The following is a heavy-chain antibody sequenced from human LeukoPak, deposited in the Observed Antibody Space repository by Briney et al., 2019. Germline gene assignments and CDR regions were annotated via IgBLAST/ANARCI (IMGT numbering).Heavy chain of an antibody. J-gene: IGHJ4*02. Sequence: GGSLRLSCAAYGFTFSNYAMSRVRQAPGKGSEWVANINQDGSSIYFVDSVKGRFTISRDNAKNSLYLQMNSLRDEDTAVYYCANLGPPGRDHYLESWGQGTLVTVSS. D-gene: IGHD5-24*01. CDR2: INQDGSSI. CDR1: GFTFSNYA. CDR3: ANLGPPGRDHYLES. V-gene: IGHV3-7*01.